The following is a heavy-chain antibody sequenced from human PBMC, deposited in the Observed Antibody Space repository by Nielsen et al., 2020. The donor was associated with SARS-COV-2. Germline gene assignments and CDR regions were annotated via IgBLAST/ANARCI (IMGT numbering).Heavy chain of an antibody. D-gene: IGHD3-22*01. V-gene: IGHV1-46*01. CDR3: ARDLGYYDSSGYSNNWFDP. CDR2: INPSGGST. J-gene: IGHJ5*02. Sequence: ASVKVSCKASGYTFTGYYMHWVRQAPGQGLEWMGIINPSGGSTSYAQKFQGRVTMTRDTSTSTVYMELSSLRSEDTAVYYCARDLGYYDSSGYSNNWFDPWGQGTLVTVSS. CDR1: GYTFTGYY.